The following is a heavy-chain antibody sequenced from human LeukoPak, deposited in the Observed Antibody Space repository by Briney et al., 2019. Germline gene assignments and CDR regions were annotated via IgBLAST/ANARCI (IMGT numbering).Heavy chain of an antibody. Sequence: PSQTLSLTCTVSGGSISSYYWSWIRQPAGKGLEWIGRIYTSGSTNYNPSLKSRVTMSVDTSKSKFSLKLSSVTAADTAVYYCARGYGGSYFIAWFDPWGQGTLVTVSS. CDR3: ARGYGGSYFIAWFDP. J-gene: IGHJ5*02. CDR1: GGSISSYY. CDR2: IYTSGST. D-gene: IGHD1-26*01. V-gene: IGHV4-4*07.